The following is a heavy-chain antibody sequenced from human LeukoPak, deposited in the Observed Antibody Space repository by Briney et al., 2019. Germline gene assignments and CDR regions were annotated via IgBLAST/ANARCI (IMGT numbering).Heavy chain of an antibody. CDR2: ISGSGGST. CDR1: GFTFSSYA. CDR3: AKDPRYSSSWYKDY. Sequence: GGSLRLSCAASGFTFSSYAMSWVRQAPGKGLEWVSAISGSGGSTYYADSVKGRFTISRDNSKNTLYLQMNSLRAEDTAVYYCAKDPRYSSSWYKDYWGQGTLVTVSS. V-gene: IGHV3-23*01. J-gene: IGHJ4*02. D-gene: IGHD6-13*01.